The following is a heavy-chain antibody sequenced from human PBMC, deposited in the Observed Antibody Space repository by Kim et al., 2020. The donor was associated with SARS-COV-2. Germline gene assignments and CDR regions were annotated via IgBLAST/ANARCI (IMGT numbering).Heavy chain of an antibody. CDR1: GCSIRSGGKF. J-gene: IGHJ4*02. V-gene: IGHV4-31*03. Sequence: SETLSLTCSVSGCSIRSGGKFWTWIRQHPAKGLEWIGYISYSGNPHYSPSLRSRVSISLQTSENQFSLELTSVTAADTAVYYCASGQPLDYWGQGILVTVSS. CDR2: ISYSGNP. D-gene: IGHD2-2*01. CDR3: ASGQPLDY.